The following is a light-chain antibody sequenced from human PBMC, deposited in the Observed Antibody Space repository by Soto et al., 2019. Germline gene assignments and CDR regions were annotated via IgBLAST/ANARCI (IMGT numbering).Light chain of an antibody. CDR3: QTWGTGIQV. CDR2: LNSDGSH. Sequence: QSVLTQSPSASASLGASVKLTCTLSSGHSSYAIAWHQQQPEKGPRYFMKLNSDGSHSKGDGIPGRFSGSSSGAERYLTISSLQSEDEADYYCQTWGTGIQVFGTGTKLTVL. J-gene: IGLJ1*01. V-gene: IGLV4-69*01. CDR1: SGHSSYA.